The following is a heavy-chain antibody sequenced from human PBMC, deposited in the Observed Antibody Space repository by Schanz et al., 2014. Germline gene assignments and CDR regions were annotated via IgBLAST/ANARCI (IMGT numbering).Heavy chain of an antibody. CDR3: ARGYGDSPTDF. V-gene: IGHV4-31*03. Sequence: QVQLQESGPGLVKPSQTLSLTCNVSGDSMSSGGYYWNWIRQHPGKGLEWIGYIYDSGNTYYNPSLKSRVTMSIDTSENQFSLNLRSVTGADTAVYYCARGYGDSPTDFWGRGTLVTVSS. J-gene: IGHJ4*02. CDR1: GDSMSSGGYY. D-gene: IGHD4-17*01. CDR2: IYDSGNT.